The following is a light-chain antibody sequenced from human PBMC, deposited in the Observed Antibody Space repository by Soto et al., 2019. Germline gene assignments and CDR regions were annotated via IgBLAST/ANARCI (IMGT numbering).Light chain of an antibody. V-gene: IGLV2-14*01. CDR3: CSSTGISTLL. CDR1: TSDIGTYSY. CDR2: EVS. Sequence: QSALTQPASVSGSPGQSITISCTGTTSDIGTYSYVSWYQQHAGKAPKLIIYEVSHRPSGVSNRFSGSKSASTASLTISGLQAEDEAHYCCSSTGISTLLFATGTKVTVL. J-gene: IGLJ1*01.